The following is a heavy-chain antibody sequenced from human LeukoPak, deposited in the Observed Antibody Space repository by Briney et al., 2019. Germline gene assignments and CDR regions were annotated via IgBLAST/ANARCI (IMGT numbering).Heavy chain of an antibody. CDR1: GFTFSSYS. CDR2: ISSSSNYI. J-gene: IGHJ3*02. Sequence: GGSLRLSCAASGFTFSSYSMNWVRQAPGKGLEWVSSISSSSNYIYYADSVKGRFTISRDNAKNSLYLQMNSLRAEDTAVYYCAIFLEWLHPPKDAFDIWGQGTMVTVSS. V-gene: IGHV3-21*01. D-gene: IGHD3-3*01. CDR3: AIFLEWLHPPKDAFDI.